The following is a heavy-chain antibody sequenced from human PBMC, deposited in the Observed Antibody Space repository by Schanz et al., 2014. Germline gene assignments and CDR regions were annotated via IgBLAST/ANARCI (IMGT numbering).Heavy chain of an antibody. Sequence: QVQLQESGPGLVKPSETLSLTCTVSGDSISGSYWSWIRQPPGKGLEWIGYIYYSGSTDYNPSLKGRFTMSVDPSNNQFSLKVTSVTAADTALYFCARGYDFWSGLRGGDYWGQGTLVTVSS. CDR2: IYYSGST. J-gene: IGHJ4*02. D-gene: IGHD3-3*01. CDR3: ARGYDFWSGLRGGDY. CDR1: GDSISGSY. V-gene: IGHV4-59*12.